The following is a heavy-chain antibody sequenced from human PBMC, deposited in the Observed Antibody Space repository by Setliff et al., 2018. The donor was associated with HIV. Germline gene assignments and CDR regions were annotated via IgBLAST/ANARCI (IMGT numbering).Heavy chain of an antibody. CDR2: INGDGDEK. CDR3: RMGHYDGSD. D-gene: IGHD5-12*01. Sequence: GGSLRLSCAASGFSFSAFWMSWARQAPGKGLEWVANINGDGDEKYYEGSVKGRFTVSRDTARNTLFLDLDTLRVDDTALYYCRMGHYDGSDWGQGTLVTVSS. J-gene: IGHJ4*02. V-gene: IGHV3-7*03. CDR1: GFSFSAFW.